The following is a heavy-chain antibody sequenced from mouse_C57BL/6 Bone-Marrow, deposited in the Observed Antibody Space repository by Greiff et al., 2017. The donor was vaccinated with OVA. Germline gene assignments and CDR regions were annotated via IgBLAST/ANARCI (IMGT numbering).Heavy chain of an antibody. V-gene: IGHV1-82*01. CDR2: IYPGDGGT. CDR3: ARSGGYYAMDY. Sequence: QVQLKESGPELVKPGASVKISCKASGYAFSSSWMNWVKQRPGKGLEWIGRIYPGDGGTNYNEKFKGKAPLTADKSSSTAYMQLSSLPSEDSAVYFLARSGGYYAMDYWGHGTSVTVSS. CDR1: GYAFSSSW. D-gene: IGHD1-1*02. J-gene: IGHJ4*01.